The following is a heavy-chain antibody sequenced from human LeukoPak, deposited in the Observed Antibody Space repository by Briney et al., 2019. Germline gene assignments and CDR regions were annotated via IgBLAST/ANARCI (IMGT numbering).Heavy chain of an antibody. CDR2: ISYDGSNK. CDR3: ARGVAVATLDY. D-gene: IGHD6-19*01. J-gene: IGHJ4*02. Sequence: GGSLRLSCAASGFTFSSYAMHWVRQAPGKGLEWVAVISYDGSNKYYADSVKGRFTISRDNSKNTLYLQMSSLRAEDTAVYYCARGVAVATLDYWGQGSLVTVSS. CDR1: GFTFSSYA. V-gene: IGHV3-30*04.